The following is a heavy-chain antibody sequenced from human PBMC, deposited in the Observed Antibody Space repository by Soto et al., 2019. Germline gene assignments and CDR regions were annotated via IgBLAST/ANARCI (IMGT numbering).Heavy chain of an antibody. V-gene: IGHV4-39*01. Sequence: SETLSLTCTVSGDSIISSDFYWGWVRQPPGKGLEWIGSIFYLGSSYYNPSLKSRVTMSVDKSKNQFSLRLRSVTAADTALYFCARHSLALRKNNWFDPWGQGIMVTV. CDR1: GDSIISSDFY. CDR3: ARHSLALRKNNWFDP. D-gene: IGHD3-3*02. J-gene: IGHJ5*02. CDR2: IFYLGSS.